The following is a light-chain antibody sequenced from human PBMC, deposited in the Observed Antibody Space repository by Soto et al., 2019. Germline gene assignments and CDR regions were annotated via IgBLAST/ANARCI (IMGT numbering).Light chain of an antibody. V-gene: IGKV3-11*01. CDR2: DAS. Sequence: EIVLTQSPATLSLSPGYRATLSCRASQSASGYLAWYQQKPAQAPRLLIYDASNRATGIPARFSGSGSGTDFTLTITRLEPEDFAVYYCQQRSNWPSTCGGGTKVEI. J-gene: IGKJ4*01. CDR3: QQRSNWPST. CDR1: QSASGY.